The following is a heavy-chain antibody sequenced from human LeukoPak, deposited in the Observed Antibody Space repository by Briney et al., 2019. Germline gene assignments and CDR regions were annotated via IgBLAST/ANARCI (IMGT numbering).Heavy chain of an antibody. CDR2: INPSGGST. Sequence: GASVKVSCKASGYTFTSYYMHWVRQAPGQGLEWMGIINPSGGSTSYAQKFQGRVTITADKSTSTAYMELSSLRSEDTAVYYCASVDTAMETGHDWFDPWGQGTLVTVSS. CDR3: ASVDTAMETGHDWFDP. V-gene: IGHV1-46*01. D-gene: IGHD5-18*01. CDR1: GYTFTSYY. J-gene: IGHJ5*02.